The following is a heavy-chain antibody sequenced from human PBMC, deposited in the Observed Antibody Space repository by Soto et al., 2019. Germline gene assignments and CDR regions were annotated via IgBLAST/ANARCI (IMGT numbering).Heavy chain of an antibody. Sequence: GGSLRLSCAASGFTLSSYAVSWVRQAPGKGLEWVSAISGSGGSTYYADSVKGRFTISRDNSKNTLYLQMNSLRAEDTAVYYCAKSWIAVADPLDYWGQGTLVTVSS. D-gene: IGHD6-19*01. J-gene: IGHJ4*02. V-gene: IGHV3-23*01. CDR1: GFTLSSYA. CDR3: AKSWIAVADPLDY. CDR2: ISGSGGST.